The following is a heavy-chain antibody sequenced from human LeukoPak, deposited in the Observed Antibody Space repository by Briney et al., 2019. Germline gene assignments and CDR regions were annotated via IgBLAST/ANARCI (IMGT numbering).Heavy chain of an antibody. CDR1: GFTFSSYE. CDR2: ISGSGSTI. CDR3: ARGPGRDAYTFVSY. V-gene: IGHV3-48*03. Sequence: PGGSLRLSCAASGFTFSSYEMNWVRQAPGKGLEWVSYISGSGSTIYYADSLKGRFTISRDNAKNSLYLQMNSLRAEDTAVYYCARGPGRDAYTFVSYWGQGTLVTVSS. J-gene: IGHJ4*02. D-gene: IGHD5-24*01.